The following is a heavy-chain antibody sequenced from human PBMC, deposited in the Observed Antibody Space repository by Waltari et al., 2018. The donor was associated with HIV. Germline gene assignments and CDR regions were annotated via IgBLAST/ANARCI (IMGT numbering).Heavy chain of an antibody. V-gene: IGHV1-2*02. Sequence: QVQLVQSGAEVKKPGASVKVSCKASGSNFTGYYMNWVRQAPGQGLEWMGWINPDNGGTKYAQKFQGRVTMTRDTSISTAYMELSRLRSDDTAVYYCARDICNGGSCYSYYFDYWGQGTLVTVSS. D-gene: IGHD2-15*01. CDR1: GSNFTGYY. J-gene: IGHJ4*02. CDR3: ARDICNGGSCYSYYFDY. CDR2: INPDNGGT.